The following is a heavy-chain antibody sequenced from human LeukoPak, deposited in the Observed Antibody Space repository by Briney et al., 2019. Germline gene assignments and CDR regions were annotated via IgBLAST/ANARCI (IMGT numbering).Heavy chain of an antibody. J-gene: IGHJ5*02. CDR2: ITGSGANT. V-gene: IGHV3-23*01. D-gene: IGHD2-15*01. CDR3: AKGISSQKIVWFDP. CDR1: GFTFSSYA. Sequence: GGSLRLSCAASGFTFSSYAMSWVRQAPGKGLEWISSITGSGANTFYADSVKGRVTISRDNSENMLHLQVNSLRAEDTAIYYCAKGISSQKIVWFDPWGQGTLVTVSS.